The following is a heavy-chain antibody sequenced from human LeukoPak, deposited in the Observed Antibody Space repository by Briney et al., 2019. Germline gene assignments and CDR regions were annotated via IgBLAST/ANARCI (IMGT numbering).Heavy chain of an antibody. CDR2: IKSKTDGGTT. J-gene: IGHJ4*02. CDR3: TTADYYDFWSGYSTFDY. CDR1: GFIFSSVW. Sequence: GGSLRLSCAASGFIFSSVWMNWVRQAPGKGLEWVGRIKSKTDGGTTDYAAPVKGRFSISRDDSKNTLSLQMNSLKTEDTAVYYCTTADYYDFWSGYSTFDYWGQGTLVTVSS. V-gene: IGHV3-15*01. D-gene: IGHD3-3*01.